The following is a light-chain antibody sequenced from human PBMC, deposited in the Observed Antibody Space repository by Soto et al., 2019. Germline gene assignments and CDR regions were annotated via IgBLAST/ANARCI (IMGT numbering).Light chain of an antibody. CDR3: QQRYNWPRAIT. CDR1: QFINTR. Sequence: ETVLTQSPATLSSFPGHSVTLSYGGIQFINTRLAWYQHRPGQSPRLLIYDASNRATGIPARFSGSGSGTDFTLTISSLEPEDFSVYYCQQRYNWPRAITFGQGTRLEIK. J-gene: IGKJ5*01. CDR2: DAS. V-gene: IGKV3-11*01.